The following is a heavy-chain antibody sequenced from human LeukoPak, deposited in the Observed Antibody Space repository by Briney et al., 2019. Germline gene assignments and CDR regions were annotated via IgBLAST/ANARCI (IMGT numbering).Heavy chain of an antibody. J-gene: IGHJ6*02. D-gene: IGHD1-26*01. CDR1: GYTFTSYG. V-gene: IGHV1-18*01. Sequence: ASVKVSCKASGYTFTSYGISWVRQAPGQGLEWMGWIGAYNGNTNYAQKLQGRVTMTTDTSTSTAYMELRSLRSDDTAVYYCARDRATKVLYYYYYYGMDVWGQGTTVTVSS. CDR2: IGAYNGNT. CDR3: ARDRATKVLYYYYYYGMDV.